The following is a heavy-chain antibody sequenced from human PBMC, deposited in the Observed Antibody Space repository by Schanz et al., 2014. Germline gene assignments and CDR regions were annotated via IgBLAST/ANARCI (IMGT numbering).Heavy chain of an antibody. CDR1: GFTFSDYY. Sequence: QVDLVESGGGLVQPGGSLRLSCVASGFTFSDYYMTWIRQAPGKGLEWVSDISDSGDSTHYADSVKGRFTISRDNAKNSLFLQMNSLSAEDTAVYYCAKVAPAATYLDSWGLGTLXTVSS. V-gene: IGHV3-11*01. CDR2: ISDSGDST. J-gene: IGHJ4*02. D-gene: IGHD2-2*01. CDR3: AKVAPAATYLDS.